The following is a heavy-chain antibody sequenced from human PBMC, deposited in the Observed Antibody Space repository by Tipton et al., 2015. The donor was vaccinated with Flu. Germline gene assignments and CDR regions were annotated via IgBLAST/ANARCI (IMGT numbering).Heavy chain of an antibody. CDR3: ARDLGSGCFDY. CDR2: IYHSGKT. CDR1: GVSSSRHY. V-gene: IGHV4-59*11. D-gene: IGHD3-10*01. Sequence: TLSLTCNVFGVSSSRHYWDWIRQSPGKGPEWIAYIYHSGKTKYNPSLKSRVAISLDTAKNQVSLKLNYVTAADTAIYYCARDLGSGCFDYWCPGIQVPVSS. J-gene: IGHJ4*01.